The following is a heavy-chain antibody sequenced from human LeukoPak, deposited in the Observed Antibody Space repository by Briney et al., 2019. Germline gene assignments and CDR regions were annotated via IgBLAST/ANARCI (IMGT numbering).Heavy chain of an antibody. CDR1: GYSFTTYW. Sequence: GESLQISCEGSGYSFTTYWIAWARQMPGKGLEWMGIFYPGDSDTRYSPSFQGQVTISADKSISTAYLQWSSLMASDTAIYYCARGFYYFDYWGQGTLVTVSS. J-gene: IGHJ4*02. D-gene: IGHD2/OR15-2a*01. CDR3: ARGFYYFDY. V-gene: IGHV5-51*01. CDR2: FYPGDSDT.